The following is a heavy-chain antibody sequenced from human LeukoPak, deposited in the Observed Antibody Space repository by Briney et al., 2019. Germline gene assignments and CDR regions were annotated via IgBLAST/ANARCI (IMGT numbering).Heavy chain of an antibody. D-gene: IGHD6-19*01. CDR3: ARDPYSSGWYKDAFDI. CDR2: ISGSSSYI. CDR1: GFTFSSYS. J-gene: IGHJ3*02. Sequence: PGGSLRLSCAASGFTFSSYSMNWVRQAPGKGLEWVSSISGSSSYINYADSVKGRFTISGDNAQNSLFLQLNSLRAEDTAVYYCARDPYSSGWYKDAFDIWGQGTMVTVSS. V-gene: IGHV3-21*01.